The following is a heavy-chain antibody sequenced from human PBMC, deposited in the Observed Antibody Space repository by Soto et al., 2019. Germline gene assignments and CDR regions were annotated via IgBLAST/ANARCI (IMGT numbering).Heavy chain of an antibody. CDR1: GFTFDDFA. CDR3: VKDIGASGAYWYFDL. Sequence: EMQLVESGGGLVQPGRSLRLSCAASGFTFDDFAMHWVRQAPGKGLEWVSGINWNSGDIDYADSVRGRFTISRDNAKNALYLQMNSLRAEDAAFYYCVKDIGASGAYWYFDLWGRGTLVNVSS. J-gene: IGHJ2*01. CDR2: INWNSGDI. V-gene: IGHV3-9*01. D-gene: IGHD2-8*02.